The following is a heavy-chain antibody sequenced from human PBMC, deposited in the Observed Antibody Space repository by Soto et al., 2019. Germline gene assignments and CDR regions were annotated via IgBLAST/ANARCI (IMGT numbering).Heavy chain of an antibody. CDR1: GVTISSSSYY. CDR3: ARDKITGLFDY. D-gene: IGHD2-8*02. CDR2: INHSGST. V-gene: IGHV4-39*07. J-gene: IGHJ4*02. Sequence: PSETLSLTCPVSGVTISSSSYYWGWIRQPPGTGLEWIGEINHSGSTNYNPSLKSRVTISVDTSKNQFSLKLTSVTAADTAVYYCARDKITGLFDYWGQGTLVTVSS.